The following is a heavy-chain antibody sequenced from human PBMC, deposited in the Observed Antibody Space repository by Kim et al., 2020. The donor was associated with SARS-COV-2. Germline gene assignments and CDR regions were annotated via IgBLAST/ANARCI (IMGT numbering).Heavy chain of an antibody. D-gene: IGHD2-8*02. V-gene: IGHV4-4*06. CDR3: ARVRSSGVENPDWYFDL. J-gene: IGHJ2*01. Sequence: LNSRVTMSVDTSKNQFSLKLSSVTAADPAVYYCARVRSSGVENPDWYFDLWGRGTLVTVSS.